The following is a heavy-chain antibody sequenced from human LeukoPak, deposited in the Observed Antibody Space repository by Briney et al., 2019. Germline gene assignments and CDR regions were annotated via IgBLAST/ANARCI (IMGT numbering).Heavy chain of an antibody. J-gene: IGHJ4*02. CDR1: GFTFSNYW. Sequence: SGGSLRLSCAASGFTFSNYWMTWVRQAPGKGLEWVAHIKEDGGEKHYVDPVKGRFTISRDNAKNSLYLQMNSLRAKDTAMYYCVRDRGYCSGGTCYALWDYWGQGTLVTVSS. V-gene: IGHV3-7*01. CDR2: IKEDGGEK. D-gene: IGHD2-15*01. CDR3: VRDRGYCSGGTCYALWDY.